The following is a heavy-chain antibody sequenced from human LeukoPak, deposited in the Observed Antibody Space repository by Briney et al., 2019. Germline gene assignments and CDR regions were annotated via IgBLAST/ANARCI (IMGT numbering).Heavy chain of an antibody. CDR2: ISYDGSNK. J-gene: IGHJ4*02. CDR1: GFTFSSYA. V-gene: IGHV3-30*04. Sequence: GGSLRLSCAASGFTFSSYAMHWVRQAPGKGLEWVAVISYDGSNKYYADSVKGRFTISRDNSKNTLYLQVNSLRAEDTAVYYCARDQLGIVVVPAAIPVGYWGQGTLVTVSS. CDR3: ARDQLGIVVVPAAIPVGY. D-gene: IGHD2-2*02.